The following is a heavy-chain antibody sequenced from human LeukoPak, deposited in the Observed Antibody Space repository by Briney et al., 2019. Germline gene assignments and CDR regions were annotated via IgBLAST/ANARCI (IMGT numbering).Heavy chain of an antibody. J-gene: IGHJ4*02. CDR1: GFTFSTSG. CDR3: ARDGKYSGSPATYGY. CDR2: ISSSSSYI. Sequence: GSLRLSCAASGFTFSTSGMNWVRQAPGKGLEWVSSISSSSSYIYYADSVKGRFTISRDNAKNSLYLQMNSLRAEDTAVYYCARDGKYSGSPATYGYWGQGTLVTVSS. D-gene: IGHD1-26*01. V-gene: IGHV3-21*01.